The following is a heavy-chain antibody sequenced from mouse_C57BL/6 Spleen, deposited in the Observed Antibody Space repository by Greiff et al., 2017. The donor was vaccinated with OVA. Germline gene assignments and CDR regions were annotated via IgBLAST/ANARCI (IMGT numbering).Heavy chain of an antibody. CDR3: ATRDLYYGSPHYFDY. D-gene: IGHD1-1*01. Sequence: VQLQQSGPVLVKPGASVKMSCKASGYTFTDYYMNWVKQSHGKSLEWIGVINPYNGGTSSNQKFKGKATLTVDKSSSTAYMELNSLTSEDSAVYYCATRDLYYGSPHYFDYWGQGTTLTVSS. V-gene: IGHV1-19*01. CDR1: GYTFTDYY. CDR2: INPYNGGT. J-gene: IGHJ2*01.